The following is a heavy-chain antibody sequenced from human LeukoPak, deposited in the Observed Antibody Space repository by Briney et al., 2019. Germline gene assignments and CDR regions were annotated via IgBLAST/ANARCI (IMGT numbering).Heavy chain of an antibody. Sequence: PGGSLRLSCAASGFTLSSSAMRWVRQAPGKGLEWVSSISSSGGSTYYADSVKGRFAVSRDNSKNTLYLQMNSLRAEDTALYFCARKDVLTGYYDNGGQGTLVTVSS. CDR1: GFTLSSSA. CDR2: ISSSGGST. CDR3: ARKDVLTGYYDN. V-gene: IGHV3-23*01. J-gene: IGHJ4*02. D-gene: IGHD3-9*01.